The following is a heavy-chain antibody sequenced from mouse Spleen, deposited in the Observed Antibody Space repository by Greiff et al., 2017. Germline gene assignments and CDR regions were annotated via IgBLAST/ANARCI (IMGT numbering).Heavy chain of an antibody. J-gene: IGHJ3*01. Sequence: EVMLVESGGGLVQPGGSLSLSCAASGFTFTDYYMSWVRQPPGKALEWLGFIRNKANGYTTEYSASVKGRFTISRDNSQSILYLQMNALRAEDSATYYCARYGSSTGFAYWGQGTLVTVSA. D-gene: IGHD1-1*01. CDR3: ARYGSSTGFAY. CDR1: GFTFTDYY. CDR2: IRNKANGYTT. V-gene: IGHV7-3*01.